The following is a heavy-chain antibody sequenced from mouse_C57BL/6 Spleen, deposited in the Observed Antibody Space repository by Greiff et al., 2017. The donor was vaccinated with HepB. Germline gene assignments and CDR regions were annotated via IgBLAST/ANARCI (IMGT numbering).Heavy chain of an antibody. Sequence: QVQLKESGPELVKPGASVKISCKASGYAFSSSWMNWVKQRPGKGLEWIGRIYPGDGDSNYNGKFKGKATLTADKSSSTAYMQLSSLTSEDSAVYFCASSNYRGFAYWGQGTLVTVSA. J-gene: IGHJ3*01. CDR2: IYPGDGDS. CDR3: ASSNYRGFAY. V-gene: IGHV1-82*01. CDR1: GYAFSSSW. D-gene: IGHD2-14*01.